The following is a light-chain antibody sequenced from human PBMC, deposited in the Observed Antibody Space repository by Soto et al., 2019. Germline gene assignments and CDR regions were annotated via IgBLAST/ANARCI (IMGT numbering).Light chain of an antibody. CDR3: QQYGSSGWT. V-gene: IGKV3-20*01. J-gene: IGKJ1*01. CDR1: QSVSSSY. Sequence: EIVLTQSPGTLSLSPGERATLSCRASQSVSSSYLAWYQQKPGQAPRLLIYGASSRATGMPDRFSGSGSGADFTLTISRLEPEDFAVYYCQQYGSSGWTFGQGTKVEIK. CDR2: GAS.